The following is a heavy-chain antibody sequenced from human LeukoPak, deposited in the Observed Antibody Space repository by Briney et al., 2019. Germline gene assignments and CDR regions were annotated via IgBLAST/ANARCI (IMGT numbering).Heavy chain of an antibody. CDR2: INHSGST. Sequence: SETLSLTCAVYGGSFSGYYWSWIRQPPGKGLEWIGEINHSGSTNYNPSLKSRVTISVDTSKNQFSLKLNSVTAADTAVYYCARGSPDRIVGAAFDYWGQGTLVTVSS. J-gene: IGHJ4*02. CDR3: ARGSPDRIVGAAFDY. V-gene: IGHV4-34*01. D-gene: IGHD1-26*01. CDR1: GGSFSGYY.